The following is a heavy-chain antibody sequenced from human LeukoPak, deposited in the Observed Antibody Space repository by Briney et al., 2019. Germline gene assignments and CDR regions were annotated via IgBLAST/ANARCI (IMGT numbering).Heavy chain of an antibody. CDR1: GFTFGNYL. V-gene: IGHV3-74*01. J-gene: IGHJ6*02. D-gene: IGHD6-19*01. CDR3: ARAPSGWHATDI. Sequence: GGSLRLSCAASGFTFGNYLMHWVRQAPGKGLMWVSRVHIDGSSTTYADSVKGRFTISRDDAKNTLYLQMNSLRAEDTAVYYCARAPSGWHATDIWGQGTTVTVSS. CDR2: VHIDGSST.